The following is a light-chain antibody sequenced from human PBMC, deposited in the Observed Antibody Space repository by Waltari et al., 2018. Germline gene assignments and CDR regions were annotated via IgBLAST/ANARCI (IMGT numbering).Light chain of an antibody. CDR2: DAS. Sequence: EIVLTQSPATLSSSPGDRATLSCRASQSVSSYLAWYRQKPGQAPRLLIYDASNRATGIPARFSGSGSGTDFTLTLSSLEPEDFAVYYCQHRSNWPLFTFGPGTKVDFK. CDR1: QSVSSY. J-gene: IGKJ3*01. CDR3: QHRSNWPLFT. V-gene: IGKV3-11*01.